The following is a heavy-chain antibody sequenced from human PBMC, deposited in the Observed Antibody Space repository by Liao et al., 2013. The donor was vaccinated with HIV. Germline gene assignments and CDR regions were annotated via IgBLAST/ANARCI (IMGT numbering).Heavy chain of an antibody. V-gene: IGHV4-59*01. CDR3: ARRCSSTSCYPSGAFDI. CDR1: GGSISSFY. J-gene: IGHJ3*02. CDR2: IYDYGTT. D-gene: IGHD2-2*01. Sequence: QLQLQESGPGLVRPSETLSLTCSVSGGSISSFYWSWIRQPPGKGLEWIGYIYDYGTTNYNPSLKSRVAISADTSKNQFSLKLTSVTAADTAVYYCARRCSSTSCYPSGAFDIWGQGTMVTVSS.